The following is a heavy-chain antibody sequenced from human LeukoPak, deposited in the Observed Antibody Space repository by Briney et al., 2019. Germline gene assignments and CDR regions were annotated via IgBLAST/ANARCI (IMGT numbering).Heavy chain of an antibody. CDR1: GFTFSSYA. D-gene: IGHD3-22*01. CDR2: ILYDGSNK. J-gene: IGHJ4*02. Sequence: GRSLRLSCAASGFTFSSYAMHWVRQAPGKGLEWVAVILYDGSNKYYADSVKGRFTISRDNSKNTLYLQMNSLRAEDTAVYYCARDHSSGRYFDFWGQGTLVAVSS. V-gene: IGHV3-30-3*01. CDR3: ARDHSSGRYFDF.